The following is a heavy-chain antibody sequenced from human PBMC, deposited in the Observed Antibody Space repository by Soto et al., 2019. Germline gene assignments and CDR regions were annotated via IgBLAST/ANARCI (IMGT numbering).Heavy chain of an antibody. CDR3: ARDRIGIAGPEQV. D-gene: IGHD6-13*01. CDR2: IYYSGST. Sequence: SETLSLTCTVSGGSISSGGYYWSWIRQHPGKGLEWIGYIYYSGSTYYNPSLKSRVTISVDTSKNQFSLKLSSVTAADTAVYYCARDRIGIAGPEQVWGQGTLVTVSS. J-gene: IGHJ4*02. V-gene: IGHV4-31*03. CDR1: GGSISSGGYY.